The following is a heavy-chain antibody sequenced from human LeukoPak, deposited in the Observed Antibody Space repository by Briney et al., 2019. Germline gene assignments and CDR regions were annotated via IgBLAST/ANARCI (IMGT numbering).Heavy chain of an antibody. D-gene: IGHD3-10*01. CDR1: GGSISSSNW. Sequence: PSETLSLTCAVSGGSISSSNWWSWVRQPPGKGLEWVSVIYSGGSTYYADSVKGRFIISRDNSRNMLYLQMNSLRAEDTAVYYCAGASDYYGSGSYDNYWGQGTLVTVSS. CDR3: AGASDYYGSGSYDNY. CDR2: IYSGGST. V-gene: IGHV3-53*01. J-gene: IGHJ4*02.